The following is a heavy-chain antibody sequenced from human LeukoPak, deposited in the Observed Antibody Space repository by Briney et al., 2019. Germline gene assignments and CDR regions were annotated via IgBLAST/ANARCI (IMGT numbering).Heavy chain of an antibody. CDR2: ITYDGGAT. J-gene: IGHJ4*02. D-gene: IGHD3-22*01. CDR3: AKDMASYDSSGYQFDY. Sequence: GGSLRLSCAASGFTFGVYAMHWVRQAPGKGLEWVSLITYDGGATFYADSVKGRFTISRDNSRNSLSLRMNSLKIEDSALYYCAKDMASYDSSGYQFDYWGQGTLVTVSS. V-gene: IGHV3-43D*04. CDR1: GFTFGVYA.